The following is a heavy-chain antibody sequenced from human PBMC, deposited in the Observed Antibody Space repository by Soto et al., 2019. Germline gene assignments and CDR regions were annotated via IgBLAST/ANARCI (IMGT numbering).Heavy chain of an antibody. CDR1: GYSFTSYW. J-gene: IGHJ4*02. CDR2: IYPGDSDT. CDR3: ARHYHDSSGYQPSNIDY. Sequence: PGESLKISCKGSGYSFTSYWIGWVRQMPGKGLEWMGIIYPGDSDTRYSPSFQGQVTISADKSISTAYLQWSSLKASDTAMYYCARHYHDSSGYQPSNIDYWGQGTLVTVSS. D-gene: IGHD3-22*01. V-gene: IGHV5-51*01.